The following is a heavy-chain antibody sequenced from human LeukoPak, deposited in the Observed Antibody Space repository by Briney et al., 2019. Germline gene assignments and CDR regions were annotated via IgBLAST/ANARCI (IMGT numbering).Heavy chain of an antibody. V-gene: IGHV3-30*18. J-gene: IGHJ4*02. Sequence: GGSLRLSCAPSGLTFSSYGMRWVCPAPGKGREWGVGISYVGSKKYYADPAKVRFTISRDNSKSTLYLQMKSLSAEETAVYYCAKDPYIDFWSASKVYFDYWGQGTLLTVS. CDR2: ISYVGSKK. CDR3: AKDPYIDFWSASKVYFDY. D-gene: IGHD3-3*01. CDR1: GLTFSSYG.